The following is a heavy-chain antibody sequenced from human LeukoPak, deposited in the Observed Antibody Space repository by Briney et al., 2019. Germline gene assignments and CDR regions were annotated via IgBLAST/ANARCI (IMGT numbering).Heavy chain of an antibody. D-gene: IGHD6-25*01. CDR1: GFTFSDSD. CDR2: IGTAGDT. J-gene: IGHJ3*01. CDR3: AKELRTAAGYDAYDL. V-gene: IGHV3-13*01. Sequence: GGSLRLSCAASGFTFSDSDMHWVRQGTGNGLEWVSAIGTAGDTYCSDSVKGRFTISRENAKNSLYLQMNSLRAGDTAVYYCAKELRTAAGYDAYDLWGQGTMVTVSS.